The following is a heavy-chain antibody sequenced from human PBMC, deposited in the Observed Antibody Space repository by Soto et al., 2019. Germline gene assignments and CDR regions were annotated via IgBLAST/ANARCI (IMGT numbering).Heavy chain of an antibody. D-gene: IGHD5-18*01. CDR3: AREIGHFQRGYSYGSREAGYYYYGMDV. V-gene: IGHV3-7*05. J-gene: IGHJ6*02. CDR1: GFTFSSYW. Sequence: GGSLRLSCAASGFTFSSYWMSWVRQAPGKGLEWVANIKQDGSEKYYVDSVKGRFTISRDNAKNSLYLQMNSLRAEDTAVYYCAREIGHFQRGYSYGSREAGYYYYGMDVWGQGTTVTVSS. CDR2: IKQDGSEK.